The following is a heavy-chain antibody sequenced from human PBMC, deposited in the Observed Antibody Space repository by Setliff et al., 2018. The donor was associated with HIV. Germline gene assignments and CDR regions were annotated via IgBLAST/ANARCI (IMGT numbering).Heavy chain of an antibody. CDR2: IRYDGSNK. V-gene: IGHV3-30*02. Sequence: GGSLRLSCEISGFTFSNYGMHWVRQAPGKGLEWVAFIRYDGSNKYYADSVKGRFTISRDNSKNTVDLQMNSLRAEDTAVYYCAKDGDYSNWDYDAFDIWGQGTMVTVSS. CDR3: AKDGDYSNWDYDAFDI. CDR1: GFTFSNYG. D-gene: IGHD1-7*01. J-gene: IGHJ3*02.